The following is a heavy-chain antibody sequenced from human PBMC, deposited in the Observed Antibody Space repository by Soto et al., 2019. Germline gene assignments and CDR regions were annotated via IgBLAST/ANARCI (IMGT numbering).Heavy chain of an antibody. V-gene: IGHV3-20*04. Sequence: RHGWSVRLTCVASGCVFGDRRRIWISHVPGKGLEWVCGIDWNGETKGCVDSVKGRFTISRDNAKNSLYLQMNSLRPEDTAFYYCARGMDRDMVSFFIYWGQGTQVTVSA. J-gene: IGHJ4*02. D-gene: IGHD5-18*01. CDR2: IDWNGETK. CDR1: GCVFGDRR. CDR3: ARGMDRDMVSFFIY.